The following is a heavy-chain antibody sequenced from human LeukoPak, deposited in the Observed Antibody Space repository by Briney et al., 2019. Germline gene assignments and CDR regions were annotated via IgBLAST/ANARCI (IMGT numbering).Heavy chain of an antibody. D-gene: IGHD6-6*01. J-gene: IGHJ5*02. Sequence: NPSETLSLTCTVSGGSISSYYWSWIRQPPGKGLEWIGEINHSGSTNYNPSLKSRVTISIDTSKNQFSLKLSSVTAADTAVYYCARRQYSTSPFDPWGQGTLVTVSS. V-gene: IGHV4-34*01. CDR2: INHSGST. CDR1: GGSISSYY. CDR3: ARRQYSTSPFDP.